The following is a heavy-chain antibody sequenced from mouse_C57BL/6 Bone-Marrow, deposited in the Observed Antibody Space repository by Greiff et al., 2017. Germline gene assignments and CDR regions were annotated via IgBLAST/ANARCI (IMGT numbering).Heavy chain of an antibody. CDR3: AMTTVVALYWYFGV. V-gene: IGHV1-64*01. CDR1: GYTFTSYW. CDR2: IHPNSGST. J-gene: IGHJ1*03. Sequence: QVQLKQPGAELVKPGASVKLSCKASGYTFTSYWMHWVKQRPGQGLEWIGMIHPNSGSTNYNEKFKSKATLTVDKSSSTAYMQLSSLTSEDSAVXYCAMTTVVALYWYFGVWGTGTTVTVSS. D-gene: IGHD1-1*01.